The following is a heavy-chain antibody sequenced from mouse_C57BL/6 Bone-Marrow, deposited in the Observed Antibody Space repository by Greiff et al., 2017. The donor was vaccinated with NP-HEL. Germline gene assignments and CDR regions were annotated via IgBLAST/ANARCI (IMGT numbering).Heavy chain of an antibody. CDR2: IYPGDGDT. J-gene: IGHJ1*03. CDR3: ARSPIYFDV. CDR1: GYAFSSSW. Sequence: VHLVESGPELVKPGASVKISCKASGYAFSSSWMNWVKQSPGKGLEWIGRIYPGDGDTNYNGKFKGKATLTADTSSSTAYMQLSSLTSDDAAVYFCARSPIYFDVGGTGTTVTVSS. V-gene: IGHV1-82*01.